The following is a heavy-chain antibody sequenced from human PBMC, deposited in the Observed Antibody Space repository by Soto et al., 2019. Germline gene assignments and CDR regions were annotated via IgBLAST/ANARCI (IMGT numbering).Heavy chain of an antibody. Sequence: QVQLQESGPGLVKPSETLSLTCTVSGGSISSYYWSWIRQPPGKGLEWIGYIYYSGSTYYNPSLKSRVTISVDTSKNQFSLKRRSVTAADTAVYYCARRYGVYFDYWGQGTLVTVSS. J-gene: IGHJ4*02. CDR2: IYYSGST. CDR3: ARRYGVYFDY. CDR1: GGSISSYY. V-gene: IGHV4-59*08. D-gene: IGHD4-17*01.